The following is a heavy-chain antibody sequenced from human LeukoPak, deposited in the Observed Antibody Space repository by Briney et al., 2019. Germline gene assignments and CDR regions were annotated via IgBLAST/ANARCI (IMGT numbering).Heavy chain of an antibody. D-gene: IGHD4-23*01. J-gene: IGHJ5*02. CDR1: GGSISSSSYY. V-gene: IGHV4-39*07. Sequence: KPSETLSLTCTVSGGSISSSSYYWGWIRQPPGKGLEWIGEINRSGSTNYNPSLKSRVTISVDTSKNQFSLKLSSVTAADTAVYYCARGPRWLAKNWFDPWGQGTLVTVSS. CDR2: INRSGST. CDR3: ARGPRWLAKNWFDP.